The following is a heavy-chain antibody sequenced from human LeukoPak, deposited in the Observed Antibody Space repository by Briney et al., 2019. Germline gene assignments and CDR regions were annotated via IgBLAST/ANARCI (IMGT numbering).Heavy chain of an antibody. J-gene: IGHJ4*02. V-gene: IGHV1-18*01. D-gene: IGHD3-16*02. CDR1: GYTFTSYG. CDR3: ARLLYDYVWGRYRYSTLPSDY. CDR2: ISAYNGNT. Sequence: ASVKVSCKASGYTFTSYGISWVRQAPGQGLEWMGWISAYNGNTNYAQKLQGRVTMTTDTSTSTAYMELRSLRSDDTAVYYCARLLYDYVWGRYRYSTLPSDYWGQGTLVTVSS.